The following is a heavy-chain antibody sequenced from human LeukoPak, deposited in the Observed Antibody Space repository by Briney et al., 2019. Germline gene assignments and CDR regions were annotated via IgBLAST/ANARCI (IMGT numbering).Heavy chain of an antibody. Sequence: SETLSLTCTVSGGSISSYYWSWIRQPPGKGLKWIGYIYYSGSTNYNPSLKSRVTISVDTSKNQFSLKLSSVTAADTAVYYCARVLRITMVRGVIFPFDPWGQGTLVTVSS. D-gene: IGHD3-10*01. CDR2: IYYSGST. J-gene: IGHJ5*02. V-gene: IGHV4-59*01. CDR1: GGSISSYY. CDR3: ARVLRITMVRGVIFPFDP.